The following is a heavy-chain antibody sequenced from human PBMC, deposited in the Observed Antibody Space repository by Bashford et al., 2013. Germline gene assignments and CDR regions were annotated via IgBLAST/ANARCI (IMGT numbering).Heavy chain of an antibody. CDR2: MSSGSSTI. CDR3: ARDAYSNSYFDY. CDR1: GFTFSDHY. J-gene: IGHJ4*02. D-gene: IGHD6-6*01. V-gene: IGHV3-48*02. Sequence: VDSGGSLRLSCAASGFTFSDHYIDWVRQAPGKGLEWVSYMSSGSSTIYYADSVKGRFTIPRDNAKNSLYLQMNSLRDEDTAVYYCARDAYSNSYFDYWGQGTLVTVSS.